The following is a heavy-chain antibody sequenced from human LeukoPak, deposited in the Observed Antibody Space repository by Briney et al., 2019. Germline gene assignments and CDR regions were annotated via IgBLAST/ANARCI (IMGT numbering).Heavy chain of an antibody. Sequence: QPGGSLRLSCVASGITFSNYAVSWVRQAPEKGLDWVSVISGSAHKIRYADSVKGRFTISRDNSGNIVYLQMNNLRAEDTAVYYCAGRVTGYSSGYVYWGQGTLVTVSS. D-gene: IGHD5-18*01. CDR1: GITFSNYA. CDR2: ISGSAHKI. CDR3: AGRVTGYSSGYVY. J-gene: IGHJ4*02. V-gene: IGHV3-23*01.